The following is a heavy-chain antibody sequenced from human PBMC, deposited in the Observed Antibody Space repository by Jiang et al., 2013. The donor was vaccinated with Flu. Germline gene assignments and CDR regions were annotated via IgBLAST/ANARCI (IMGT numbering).Heavy chain of an antibody. CDR3: AKDSDRYSSSLADY. CDR2: IRYDGSNK. D-gene: IGHD6-6*01. Sequence: QLLESGGGVVQPGGSLRLSCAASGFTFSSYGMHWVRQAPGKGLEWVAFIRYDGSNKYYADSVKGRFTISRDNSKNTLYLQMNSLRAEDTAVYYCAKDSDRYSSSLADYWGQGTLVTVSS. J-gene: IGHJ4*02. CDR1: GFTFSSYG. V-gene: IGHV3-30*02.